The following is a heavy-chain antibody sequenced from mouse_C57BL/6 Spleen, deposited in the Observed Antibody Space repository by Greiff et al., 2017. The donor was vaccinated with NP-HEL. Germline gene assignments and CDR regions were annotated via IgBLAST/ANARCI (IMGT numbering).Heavy chain of an antibody. CDR2: IFPGSGST. J-gene: IGHJ4*01. CDR3: ARRDSNYAYYAMDY. CDR1: GYTFTDYY. Sequence: VQLQQSGPELVKPGASVKISCKASGYTFTDYYINWVKQRPGQGLEWIGWIFPGSGSTYYNEKFKGKATLTVDKSSSTSYLLLGSLTSEDSAVYFCARRDSNYAYYAMDYWGQGTSVTDSS. V-gene: IGHV1-75*01. D-gene: IGHD2-5*01.